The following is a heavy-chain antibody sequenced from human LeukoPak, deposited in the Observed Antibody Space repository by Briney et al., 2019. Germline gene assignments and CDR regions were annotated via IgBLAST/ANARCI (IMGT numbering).Heavy chain of an antibody. D-gene: IGHD2-2*01. J-gene: IGHJ3*02. CDR1: GYSFTSYW. CDR2: IYPGDSDT. CDR3: ARQVPAVNLGAFDI. Sequence: LGESLKISCKGYGYSFTSYWIGWVRQMPGKGLEWMGIIYPGDSDTRYSPSFQGQVTISADKSISTAYLQWSSLKASDTAMYYCARQVPAVNLGAFDIWGQGTMVTVSS. V-gene: IGHV5-51*01.